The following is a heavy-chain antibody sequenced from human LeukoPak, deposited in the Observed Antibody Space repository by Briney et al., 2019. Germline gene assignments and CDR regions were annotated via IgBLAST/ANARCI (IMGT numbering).Heavy chain of an antibody. Sequence: GASVTVSCKASGYTFTSYGISWVREAPGKGVEGMGGISAYNGNTNYAQTLQGRVTMTTDTSTSTAYMELRSLRSDDTAVYYCARYEVVSGSSWFDPWGQGTLVTVSP. D-gene: IGHD1-14*01. CDR2: ISAYNGNT. J-gene: IGHJ5*02. CDR3: ARYEVVSGSSWFDP. V-gene: IGHV1-18*01. CDR1: GYTFTSYG.